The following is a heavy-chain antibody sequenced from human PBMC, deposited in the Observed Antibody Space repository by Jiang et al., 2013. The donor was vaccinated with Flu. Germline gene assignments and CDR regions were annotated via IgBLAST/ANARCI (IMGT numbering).Heavy chain of an antibody. Sequence: SAISGSGGSTYYADSVKGRFTISRDNSKNTLYLQMNSLRAEDTAVYYCAKRLEWSGYYKGGGYYYYYGMDVWGQGTTVTVSS. D-gene: IGHD3-3*01. V-gene: IGHV3-23*01. CDR3: AKRLEWSGYYKGGGYYYYYGMDV. J-gene: IGHJ6*02. CDR2: ISGSGGST.